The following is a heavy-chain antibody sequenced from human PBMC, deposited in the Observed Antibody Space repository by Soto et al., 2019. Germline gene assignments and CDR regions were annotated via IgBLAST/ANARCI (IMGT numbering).Heavy chain of an antibody. CDR2: INHSGST. CDR1: GGFFSGYY. V-gene: IGHV4-34*01. Sequence: SETLSLTCAVYGGFFSGYYWSWIRQPPGKGLEWIGEINHSGSTNYNPSLKSQVTISVDTSKNQFSLKLSSVTAADTAVYYCARGHAGAHWFDPWGQGTLVTVSS. J-gene: IGHJ5*02. CDR3: ARGHAGAHWFDP.